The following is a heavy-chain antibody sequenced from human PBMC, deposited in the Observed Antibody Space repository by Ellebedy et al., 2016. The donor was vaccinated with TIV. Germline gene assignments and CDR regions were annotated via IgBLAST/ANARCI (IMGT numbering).Heavy chain of an antibody. J-gene: IGHJ4*02. Sequence: SETLSLTCAVSGDSISNGFWWSWVRQPPGKGLEWIGEVYHRGKTNYNPSLKSRASISVDKSQNQFSLRLTSVTAADTAVYYCATQATGHYNFDYWGQGTLVTVSS. D-gene: IGHD3-9*01. CDR3: ATQATGHYNFDY. V-gene: IGHV4-4*02. CDR1: GDSISNGFW. CDR2: VYHRGKT.